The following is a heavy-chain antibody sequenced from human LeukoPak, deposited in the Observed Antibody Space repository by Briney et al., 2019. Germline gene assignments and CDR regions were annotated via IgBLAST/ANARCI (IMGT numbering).Heavy chain of an antibody. CDR2: IQSDSGDT. D-gene: IGHD3-16*02. CDR3: ARDLTGDLYTFFDY. V-gene: IGHV1-2*02. Sequence: GASVKVSCKTTGYTFTGYHPHWVRQAPGQGLEWMAWIQSDSGDTNYAQKFQGRVTMTRDKFTRTSYIEVDRLSSDDTAVYYCARDLTGDLYTFFDYWGQGTLVTVSS. CDR1: GYTFTGYH. J-gene: IGHJ4*02.